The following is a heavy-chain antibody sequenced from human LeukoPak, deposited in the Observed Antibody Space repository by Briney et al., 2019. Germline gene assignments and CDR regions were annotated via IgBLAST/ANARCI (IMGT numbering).Heavy chain of an antibody. CDR1: GGSISNYY. CDR2: IYYSWTT. Sequence: SETLSLTCTVSGGSISNYYWNWLRQPPGEGLELIGYIYYSWTTNYKPSLKSRVTISVDTSKNQLPLKPSFVTAADTAVDYCASQARSKRYSSSWYPGLGAFDIWGQGTMVTVSS. CDR3: ASQARSKRYSSSWYPGLGAFDI. D-gene: IGHD6-13*01. J-gene: IGHJ3*02. V-gene: IGHV4-59*12.